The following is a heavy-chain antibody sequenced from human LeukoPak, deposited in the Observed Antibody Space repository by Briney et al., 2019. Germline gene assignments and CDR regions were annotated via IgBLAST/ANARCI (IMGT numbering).Heavy chain of an antibody. CDR1: GGSISSSSYY. V-gene: IGHV4-39*01. D-gene: IGHD3-22*01. J-gene: IGHJ3*02. CDR3: ARHLYYYDSSGLDAFDI. CDR2: IYYSGRT. Sequence: PSETLSLTCIVSGGSISSSSYYWGSIRQPPGKGLEWIGSIYYSGRTDYNPSLKSRVTISVDTSKNQFSLKLSSVTAADTAVYYCARHLYYYDSSGLDAFDIWGQGTMVTVSS.